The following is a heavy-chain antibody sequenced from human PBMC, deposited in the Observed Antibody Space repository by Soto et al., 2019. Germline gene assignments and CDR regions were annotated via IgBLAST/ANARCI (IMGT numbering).Heavy chain of an antibody. J-gene: IGHJ6*02. D-gene: IGHD3-3*01. V-gene: IGHV3-74*01. CDR1: GFTFSSYW. Sequence: GGSQRLSYAASGFTFSSYWMHWVRQAPGKGLVWVSRINSDGSSTSYADSVKGRFTISRDNAKNTLYLQMNSLRAEDTAVYYCAREVYDFWSGYYMYYYGMDVWGQGTTVTVSS. CDR3: AREVYDFWSGYYMYYYGMDV. CDR2: INSDGSST.